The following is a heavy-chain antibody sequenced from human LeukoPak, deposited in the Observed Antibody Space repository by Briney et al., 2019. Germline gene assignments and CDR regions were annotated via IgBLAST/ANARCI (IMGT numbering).Heavy chain of an antibody. V-gene: IGHV1-46*01. J-gene: IGHJ5*02. CDR1: GYTFTSYY. Sequence: GASVKVSCKASGYTFTSYYMHWVRQAPGQGLEWMGIINPSGGSTSYAQKFQGRVTMTRDTSTSTVYMELSSLRSEDTAVYYCARGGFRSGGSGYIIDPWGQGTLVTVSS. CDR2: INPSGGST. D-gene: IGHD2-15*01. CDR3: ARGGFRSGGSGYIIDP.